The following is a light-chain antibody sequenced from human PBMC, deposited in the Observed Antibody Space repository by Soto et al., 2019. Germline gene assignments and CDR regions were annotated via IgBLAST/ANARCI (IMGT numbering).Light chain of an antibody. CDR1: QSITDD. V-gene: IGKV3-11*01. CDR3: QQRYSWPLT. J-gene: IGKJ4*01. CDR2: DMS. Sequence: EIVLTQSPATLSLSPGERATLSCRASQSITDDLDWYQQKPGQSPRLVMYDMSTRATGIPARFSGSGSGTDFTLTIGSLESEDFAVYYCQQRYSWPLTFGGGTKVEIK.